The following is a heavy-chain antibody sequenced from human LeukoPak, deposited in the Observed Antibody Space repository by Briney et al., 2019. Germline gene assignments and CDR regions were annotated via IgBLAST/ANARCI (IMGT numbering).Heavy chain of an antibody. Sequence: PSETLSLTCTLSSDSLRLYYWTWIRQPPGKGLEWIAYMFHTGSTNHNPSLRSRVTMSVDMSKNQFSLKLSSVTAADTAIYYCARATAGTGYFFDYWGQGALVTVSS. CDR2: MFHTGST. CDR3: ARATAGTGYFFDY. CDR1: SDSLRLYY. J-gene: IGHJ4*02. D-gene: IGHD6-13*01. V-gene: IGHV4-59*01.